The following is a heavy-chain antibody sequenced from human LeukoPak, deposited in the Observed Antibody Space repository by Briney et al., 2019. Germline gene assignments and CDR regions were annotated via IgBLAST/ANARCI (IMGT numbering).Heavy chain of an antibody. Sequence: GGSLRLSCAASGFTFSSYGMHWVRQAPGKGLEWVAVISYDGSNKYYADSVKGRFTISRDNSKNTLYLQMNSLRAEDTAVYYCARVLDSSIHYFDYWGQGTLVTVSS. D-gene: IGHD3-22*01. CDR2: ISYDGSNK. J-gene: IGHJ4*02. CDR1: GFTFSSYG. V-gene: IGHV3-30*19. CDR3: ARVLDSSIHYFDY.